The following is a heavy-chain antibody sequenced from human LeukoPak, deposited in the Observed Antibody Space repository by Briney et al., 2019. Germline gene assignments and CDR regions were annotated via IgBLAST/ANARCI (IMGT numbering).Heavy chain of an antibody. CDR2: IYYSGST. Sequence: SETLSLTCTVSGSSISSSSYYWGWIRQPPGKGLEWIGSIYYSGSTYYNPSLKSRVTISVDTSKNQFSLKLSSVTAADTAVYYCARSMTRDAFDIWGQGTMVTVSS. J-gene: IGHJ3*02. V-gene: IGHV4-39*07. CDR1: GSSISSSSYY. D-gene: IGHD2-21*01. CDR3: ARSMTRDAFDI.